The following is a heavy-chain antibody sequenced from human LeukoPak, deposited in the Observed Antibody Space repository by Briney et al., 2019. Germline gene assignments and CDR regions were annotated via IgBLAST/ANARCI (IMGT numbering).Heavy chain of an antibody. Sequence: GGSLRLSCAASGFTFSSYWMSWVRQAPGKGLEWVANIKQDGSEKYYVDSVKGRFTISRDNAKNSLYLQMNSLRAEDTAVYFCARSRGMSNIWYFLFDSWGQGTLLTVSS. V-gene: IGHV3-7*03. CDR2: IKQDGSEK. J-gene: IGHJ4*02. CDR3: ARSRGMSNIWYFLFDS. CDR1: GFTFSSYW. D-gene: IGHD2-8*01.